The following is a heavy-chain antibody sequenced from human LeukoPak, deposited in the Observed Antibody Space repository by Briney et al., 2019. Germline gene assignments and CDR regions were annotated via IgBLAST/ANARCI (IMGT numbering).Heavy chain of an antibody. J-gene: IGHJ3*02. V-gene: IGHV3-21*01. CDR1: GFTFSSYS. Sequence: GGSLRLSCAASGFTFSSYSMNWVRQAPGKGLEWVSSISSSSSYIYYADSVKGRFTISRDNAKNSLYLQMNSLRAEDTAVYYCASIYDNSGYYYVGAFDIWGQGTMVTVSS. D-gene: IGHD3-22*01. CDR3: ASIYDNSGYYYVGAFDI. CDR2: ISSSSSYI.